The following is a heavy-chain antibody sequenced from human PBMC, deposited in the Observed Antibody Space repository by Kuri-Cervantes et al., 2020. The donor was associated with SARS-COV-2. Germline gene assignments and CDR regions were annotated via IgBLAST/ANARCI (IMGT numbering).Heavy chain of an antibody. Sequence: SVKVSCKASGGTFSSNAISWVRQAPGQGLEWMGRIIPIMGTEKFAQKFQGRVTISVDKSTTTAYMELSSLRSEDTAMYYCAEADSTYWYSPEYFDYWGQGTLVTVSS. V-gene: IGHV1-69*04. CDR2: IIPIMGTE. CDR3: AEADSTYWYSPEYFDY. D-gene: IGHD6-13*01. CDR1: GGTFSSNA. J-gene: IGHJ4*02.